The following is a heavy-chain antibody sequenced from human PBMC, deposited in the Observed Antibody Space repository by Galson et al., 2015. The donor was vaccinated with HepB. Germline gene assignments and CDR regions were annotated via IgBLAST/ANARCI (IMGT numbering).Heavy chain of an antibody. CDR3: ARGAPGYYGSGSLGYAFDI. J-gene: IGHJ3*02. CDR2: IWYDGSNK. V-gene: IGHV3-33*01. D-gene: IGHD3-10*01. Sequence: SLRLSCAASGFTFSSYGMHWVRQAPGKGLEWVAVIWYDGSNKYYADSVKGRFTISRDNPKNTLYLQMNSLRAEDTAVYYCARGAPGYYGSGSLGYAFDIWGQGTMVTVSS. CDR1: GFTFSSYG.